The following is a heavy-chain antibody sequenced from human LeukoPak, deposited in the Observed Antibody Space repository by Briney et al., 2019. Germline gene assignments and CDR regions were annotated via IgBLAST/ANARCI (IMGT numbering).Heavy chain of an antibody. CDR3: EIDLLGDIKLGGVFDY. D-gene: IGHD3-16*02. V-gene: IGHV3-20*04. J-gene: IGHJ4*02. CDR2: INWNGGST. Sequence: PGGSLRLSCGASSLYFDTYDMSSVLQAPGKGLEWVSGINWNGGSTGYADSVKGRFTISRDNAKNSLYLQMNSLRAEDGALYYCEIDLLGDIKLGGVFDYWGQGTLVTVSS. CDR1: SLYFDTYD.